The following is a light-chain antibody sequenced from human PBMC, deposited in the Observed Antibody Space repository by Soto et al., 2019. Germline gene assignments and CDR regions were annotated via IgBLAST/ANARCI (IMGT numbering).Light chain of an antibody. Sequence: EIVLTQSPGTLSLSPGERATLSCRASQSVSSSYLAWYQQKPGQPPRLLMHGASSRATDIPDRFSGSGSGTDFTLTISRLEPEDFAVYYCQQYGRSPRTFGQGTKVEIK. CDR1: QSVSSSY. J-gene: IGKJ1*01. CDR2: GAS. V-gene: IGKV3-20*01. CDR3: QQYGRSPRT.